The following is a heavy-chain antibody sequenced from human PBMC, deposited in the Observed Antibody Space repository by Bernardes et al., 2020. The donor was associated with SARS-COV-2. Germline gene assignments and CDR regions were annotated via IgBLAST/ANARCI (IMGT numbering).Heavy chain of an antibody. J-gene: IGHJ5*02. CDR1: GGSISSSSYY. V-gene: IGHV4-39*01. D-gene: IGHD3-3*01. Sequence: SETLSLTCTVSGGSISSSSYYWGWIRQPPGKGLEWIGSIYYSGSTYYNPSLKSRVTISVDTSKNQFSLKLSSVTAADTAVYYCARHYVGADTYYDFWSGYFNWFDPWGQGTLVTVSS. CDR3: ARHYVGADTYYDFWSGYFNWFDP. CDR2: IYYSGST.